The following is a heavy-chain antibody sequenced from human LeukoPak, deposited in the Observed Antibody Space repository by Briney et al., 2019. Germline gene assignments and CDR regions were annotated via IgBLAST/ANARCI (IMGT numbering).Heavy chain of an antibody. CDR3: AKDPDCGGDRWGEYYFDY. CDR1: GFTFSSYA. Sequence: PGGSLRLSCAASGFTFSSYAMSWVRQAPGKGLEWVSAISGSGGSTYYADSVKGRFTISRDNSKNTLYLQMNSLRAEDTAVYYCAKDPDCGGDRWGEYYFDYWGQGTLVTVSS. J-gene: IGHJ4*02. V-gene: IGHV3-23*01. CDR2: ISGSGGST. D-gene: IGHD2-21*02.